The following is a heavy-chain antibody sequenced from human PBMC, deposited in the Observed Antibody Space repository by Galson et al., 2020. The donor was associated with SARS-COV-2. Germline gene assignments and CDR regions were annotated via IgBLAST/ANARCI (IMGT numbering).Heavy chain of an antibody. Sequence: LTCAVYGGSFSGYYWSWIRQPPGKGLEWIGEINHSGSTNYNPSLKSRVTISVDTSKNQFSLKLSSVTAADTAVYYCARVLLGDIVVVPAKSPHWFDPWGQGTLVTVSS. CDR3: ARVLLGDIVVVPAKSPHWFDP. J-gene: IGHJ5*02. CDR2: INHSGST. D-gene: IGHD2-2*01. CDR1: GGSFSGYY. V-gene: IGHV4-34*01.